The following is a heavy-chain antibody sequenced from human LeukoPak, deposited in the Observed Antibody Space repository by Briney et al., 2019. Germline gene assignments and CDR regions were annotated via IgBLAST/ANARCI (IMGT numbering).Heavy chain of an antibody. CDR1: GGSFSGYY. Sequence: ASETLSLTCAVYGGSFSGYYWSWIRQPPGKGLEWIGEINHSGSTNYNPSLKSRVTISVDTSKNQFSLKLSSVTAADTAVYYCARDCSSTSCYVLRRYGMDVWGQGTTVTVSS. CDR2: INHSGST. V-gene: IGHV4-34*01. CDR3: ARDCSSTSCYVLRRYGMDV. D-gene: IGHD2-2*01. J-gene: IGHJ6*02.